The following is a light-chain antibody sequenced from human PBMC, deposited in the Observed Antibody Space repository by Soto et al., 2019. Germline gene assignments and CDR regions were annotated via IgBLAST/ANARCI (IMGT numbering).Light chain of an antibody. CDR1: QSISSY. J-gene: IGKJ5*01. Sequence: DIQMTQSPSSLSASVGERVTITCRASQSISSYLNWYQQKPGKAPKLLIYAASSLQSGVPSRFSGSGSATDFTLTISSLQPEDFATYYCQQSYSTLITFGQGTRLEIK. V-gene: IGKV1-39*01. CDR2: AAS. CDR3: QQSYSTLIT.